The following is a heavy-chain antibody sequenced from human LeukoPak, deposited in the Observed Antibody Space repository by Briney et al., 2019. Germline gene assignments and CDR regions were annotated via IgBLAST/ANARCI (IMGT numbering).Heavy chain of an antibody. J-gene: IGHJ6*03. Sequence: GGSLRLSCAASGFTFSSYLMSWVRQAPGKGLEWVANIKQDGSEKYYVDSVKGRFTISRDNAKNSLYLQMNSLRAEDTAVYYCARAWDYYYYMDVWGKGTTVTVSS. CDR3: ARAWDYYYYMDV. V-gene: IGHV3-7*01. CDR1: GFTFSSYL. CDR2: IKQDGSEK.